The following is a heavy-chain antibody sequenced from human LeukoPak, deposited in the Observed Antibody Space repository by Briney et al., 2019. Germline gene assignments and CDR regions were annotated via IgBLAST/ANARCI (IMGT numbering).Heavy chain of an antibody. V-gene: IGHV3-23*01. J-gene: IGHJ2*01. CDR2: ISGSGGST. CDR1: GFTFSSYA. CDR3: ATDGHRLHLKLPRWYFDL. D-gene: IGHD2-21*02. Sequence: GGSLRLSCAASGFTFSSYAMSWVRQAPGKGLEWVSAISGSGGSTYYADSVKGRFTISRDNSKNTLYLQMNSLRAEDTAVYYCATDGHRLHLKLPRWYFDLWGRGTLVTVSS.